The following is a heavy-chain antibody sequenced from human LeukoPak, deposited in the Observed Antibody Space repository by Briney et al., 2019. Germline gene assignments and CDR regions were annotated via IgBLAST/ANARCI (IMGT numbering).Heavy chain of an antibody. CDR2: SRNKASSYTT. CDR1: GFKFSDHY. V-gene: IGHV3-72*01. D-gene: IGHD1/OR15-1a*01. CDR3: GRIAINENNGMDV. Sequence: GGSQRLSCASSGFKFSDHYIDWVRQAPGKGLEWVGRSRNKASSYTTEYAASVEGRFTISRDVSESSLYLQMNSLRTEDTAMYYCGRIAINENNGMDVWGQGTTVTVTS. J-gene: IGHJ6*02.